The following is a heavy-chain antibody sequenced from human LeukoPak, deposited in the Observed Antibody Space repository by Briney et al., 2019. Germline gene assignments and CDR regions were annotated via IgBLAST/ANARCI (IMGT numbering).Heavy chain of an antibody. CDR2: MNPNSGNT. D-gene: IGHD3-10*01. J-gene: IGHJ4*02. V-gene: IGHV1-8*01. CDR1: GYIFTSYD. CDR3: SRGPRGYYGPGSYY. Sequence: ASVKVSCKASGYIFTSYDINWVRQATGQGLEWMGWMNPNSGNTGYAQKFQGRVIMTRNTSISTAYMELSSLRSEDTAVYYCSRGPRGYYGPGSYYWGQGTLVTVSS.